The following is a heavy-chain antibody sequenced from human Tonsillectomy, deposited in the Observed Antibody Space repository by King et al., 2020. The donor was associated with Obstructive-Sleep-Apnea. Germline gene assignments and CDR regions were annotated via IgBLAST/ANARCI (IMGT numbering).Heavy chain of an antibody. J-gene: IGHJ4*02. CDR2: ISSSTSYI. CDR1: GFTFSSYS. V-gene: IGHV3-21*01. Sequence: VQLVVSGVGLVKPGGSLRLSCAASGFTFSSYSMNLVRHAPGNVLEWVSAISSSTSYIYYADSSNGRFTISIENAKNSLYQQMNSLRAEDTAVYYCARGFDYGGNRFDYWGQGTLVTVSS. CDR3: ARGFDYGGNRFDY. D-gene: IGHD4-23*01.